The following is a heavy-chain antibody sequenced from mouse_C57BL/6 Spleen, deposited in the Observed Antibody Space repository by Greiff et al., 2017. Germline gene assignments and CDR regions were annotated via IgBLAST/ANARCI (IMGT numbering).Heavy chain of an antibody. CDR1: GYTFTSHW. J-gene: IGHJ2*01. CDR3: ASKTGALLYY. Sequence: QVQLQQPGAELVKPGASVKMSCKASGYTFTSHWITWVKQRPGQGLEWIGVIYPGSGSTNYNEKFKSKATLTVDTSSSTAYMQLSSLTTEDSAVYQNASKTGALLYYWGQGTTLTVSS. V-gene: IGHV1-55*01. D-gene: IGHD4-1*01. CDR2: IYPGSGST.